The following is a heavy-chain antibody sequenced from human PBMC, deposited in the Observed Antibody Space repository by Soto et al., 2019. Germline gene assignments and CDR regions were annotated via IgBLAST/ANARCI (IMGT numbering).Heavy chain of an antibody. V-gene: IGHV3-23*01. D-gene: IGHD6-19*01. Sequence: GGSLTLSCAASGFTFSSYAMSWVRQAPGKGLEWVSAISGSGGSTYYADSVKGRFTISRDNSKNTLYLQMNSLRAEDTAVYYCAKDYSSGWYHDYWGQGALVTVSS. CDR2: ISGSGGST. J-gene: IGHJ4*02. CDR3: AKDYSSGWYHDY. CDR1: GFTFSSYA.